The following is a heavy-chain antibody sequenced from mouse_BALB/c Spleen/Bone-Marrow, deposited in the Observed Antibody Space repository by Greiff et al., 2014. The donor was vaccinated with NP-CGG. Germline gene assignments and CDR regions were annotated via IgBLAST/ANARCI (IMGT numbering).Heavy chain of an antibody. D-gene: IGHD1-1*01. CDR3: ARYLHYYGSSYGYFDV. CDR2: INPSNGRT. Sequence: QVQLQQPGAELVKPGASVKLSCKASGYTFTSYWMHWVKQRPGQGLEWIGEINPSNGRTNYNEKSKSKATLTVDKSSSTAYMQLSSLTSEDSAVYYCARYLHYYGSSYGYFDVWGAGTTVTVSS. J-gene: IGHJ1*01. CDR1: GYTFTSYW. V-gene: IGHV1S81*02.